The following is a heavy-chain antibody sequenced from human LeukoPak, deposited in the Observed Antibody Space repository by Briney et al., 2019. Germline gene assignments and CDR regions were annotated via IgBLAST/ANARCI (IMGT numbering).Heavy chain of an antibody. J-gene: IGHJ3*02. CDR2: ISYIGST. CDR1: ADSFSSHY. Sequence: SETLSLTCAVSADSFSSHYWTWIRQPPGKGLEWIGYISYIGSTNYNPSLKSRVTISIDTSRNQFSLKLSSVTAADTAVYYCARDLVTVTKGFDIWGQGTMVTVSS. V-gene: IGHV4-59*11. D-gene: IGHD4-17*01. CDR3: ARDLVTVTKGFDI.